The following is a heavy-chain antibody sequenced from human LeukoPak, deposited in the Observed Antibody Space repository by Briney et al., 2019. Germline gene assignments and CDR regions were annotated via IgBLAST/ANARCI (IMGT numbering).Heavy chain of an antibody. Sequence: SETLSLTCTVSGGSINSGDYYWSWLRQPPGKGLEWIGYIYYSGTTYYNPSLKSRVTISRDTSKTQFSLRLTSVTAADTAVYYCARSSAGVPFDYWGQGTLVTVSS. V-gene: IGHV4-30-4*01. J-gene: IGHJ4*02. D-gene: IGHD6-13*01. CDR1: GGSINSGDYY. CDR3: ARSSAGVPFDY. CDR2: IYYSGTT.